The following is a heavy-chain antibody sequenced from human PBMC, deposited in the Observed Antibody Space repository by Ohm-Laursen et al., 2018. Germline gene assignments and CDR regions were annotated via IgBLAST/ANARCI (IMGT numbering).Heavy chain of an antibody. CDR1: GVTFSSYA. J-gene: IGHJ4*02. CDR2: ISSSSSYI. D-gene: IGHD6-13*01. V-gene: IGHV3-21*01. CDR3: ARGRIAAAPYFDY. Sequence: SLRLSCAASGVTFSSYAMSWVRQAPGEGLEWVSSISSSSSYIYYADSVKGRFTISRDNAKNSLYLQMNSLRAGDTAVYYCARGRIAAAPYFDYWGQGTLVTVSS.